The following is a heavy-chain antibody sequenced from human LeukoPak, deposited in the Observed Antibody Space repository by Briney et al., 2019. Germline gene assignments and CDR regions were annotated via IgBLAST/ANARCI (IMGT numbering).Heavy chain of an antibody. Sequence: SETLSLTCSVSGVSISSSSWSWIRQPPGKGLEWIGNIYYSGSTYYNPSLKSRVTISVDTSKNQFSLKLSSVTAADTAVYYCARPLQYSSSSGYYYYYYYMDVWGKGTTVTVSS. CDR1: GVSISSSS. V-gene: IGHV4-59*08. D-gene: IGHD6-6*01. CDR2: IYYSGST. CDR3: ARPLQYSSSSGYYYYYYYMDV. J-gene: IGHJ6*03.